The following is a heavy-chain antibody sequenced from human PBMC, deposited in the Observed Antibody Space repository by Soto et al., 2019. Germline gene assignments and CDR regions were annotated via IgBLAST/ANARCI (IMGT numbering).Heavy chain of an antibody. CDR1: GGSFSGYY. CDR2: INHSGST. V-gene: IGHV4-34*01. D-gene: IGHD4-17*01. J-gene: IGHJ5*02. CDR3: ARTFKSLTTVTTPHNWFDP. Sequence: PSETLSLTCAVYGGSFSGYYWSWIRQPPGKGLEWIGEINHSGSTNYNPSLKSRVTISVDTSKNQFSLKLSSVTAADTAVYYCARTFKSLTTVTTPHNWFDPWGQGTLVTVSS.